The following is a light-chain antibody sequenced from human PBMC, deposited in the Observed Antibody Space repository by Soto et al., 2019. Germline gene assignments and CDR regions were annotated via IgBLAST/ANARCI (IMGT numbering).Light chain of an antibody. V-gene: IGKV3-11*01. CDR3: QQRSNWPPRYT. Sequence: EIVLTQSPATLSLSPGERATLSCRASQSVSTYLAWYQQKPGQATRLVIYDASNRATGVPVRFSGSGSGTDFTLTISSLEPEDFAVYDCQQRSNWPPRYTFGQGTKLEIK. J-gene: IGKJ2*01. CDR1: QSVSTY. CDR2: DAS.